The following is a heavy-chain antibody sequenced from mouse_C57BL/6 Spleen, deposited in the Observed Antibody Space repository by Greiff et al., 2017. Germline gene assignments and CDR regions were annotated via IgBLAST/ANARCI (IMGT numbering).Heavy chain of an antibody. V-gene: IGHV1-85*01. Sequence: VQLQQSGPELVKPGASVKLSCKASGYTFTSYDINWVKQRPGQGLEWIGWIYPRDGSTKYNEKFKGKAPLTVDTSSSTAYLELHSLTSEDSAVYFWARSGGSRDYAMDYWGQGTSVTVSS. D-gene: IGHD1-1*01. J-gene: IGHJ4*01. CDR1: GYTFTSYD. CDR3: ARSGGSRDYAMDY. CDR2: IYPRDGST.